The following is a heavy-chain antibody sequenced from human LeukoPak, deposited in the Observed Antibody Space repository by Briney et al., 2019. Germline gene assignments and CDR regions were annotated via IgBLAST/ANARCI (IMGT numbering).Heavy chain of an antibody. CDR3: ARSVGYGDKYYFDY. Sequence: ASVKVSCKASGYTFTSYGISWVRQAPGQGLEWMGWISAYNGNTNYAQKLQGGVTMTTDTSTSTAYMELRSLRSDDTAVYYCARSVGYGDKYYFDYWGQGTLVTVSS. V-gene: IGHV1-18*01. J-gene: IGHJ4*02. CDR2: ISAYNGNT. D-gene: IGHD4-17*01. CDR1: GYTFTSYG.